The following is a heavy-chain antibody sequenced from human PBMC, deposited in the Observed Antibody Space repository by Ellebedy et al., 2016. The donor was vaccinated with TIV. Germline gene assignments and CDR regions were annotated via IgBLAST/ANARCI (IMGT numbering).Heavy chain of an antibody. CDR1: AGTISTYH. V-gene: IGHV4-59*01. Sequence: MPSETLSLTCIVSAGTISTYHWNWIRQPQGKGLEWIGYIYNSGSTNYNPSLKSRVTISVDTSKNQFSLNLSSVTAADTAVYYCARDGLNTYGPRQDYWGQGTLVTVSS. CDR2: IYNSGST. CDR3: ARDGLNTYGPRQDY. J-gene: IGHJ4*02. D-gene: IGHD5-18*01.